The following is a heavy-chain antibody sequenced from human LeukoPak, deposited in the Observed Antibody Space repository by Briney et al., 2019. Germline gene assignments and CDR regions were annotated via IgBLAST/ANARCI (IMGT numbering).Heavy chain of an antibody. D-gene: IGHD6-13*01. V-gene: IGHV3-49*04. J-gene: IGHJ4*02. CDR1: GFTFGEYA. Sequence: GGSLRLYCTASGFTFGEYAMSWVRQDPGKGLEWVGFIRSKAYGGTTEYAASVKGRFTISRDDSKSIAYLQMNSLKTEDTAVYYCTGGQQLTQDYWRQGTLVTVSS. CDR2: IRSKAYGGTT. CDR3: TGGQQLTQDY.